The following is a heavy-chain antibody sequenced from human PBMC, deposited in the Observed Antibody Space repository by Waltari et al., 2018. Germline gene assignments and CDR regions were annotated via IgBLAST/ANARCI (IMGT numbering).Heavy chain of an antibody. CDR1: GFTFSSHW. CDR3: ATYIGASVGTAAFDV. V-gene: IGHV3-74*01. J-gene: IGHJ3*01. D-gene: IGHD5-12*01. Sequence: EVQLVESGGGSVQPGGSLRLSCAASGFTFSSHWMYWVRQAPGKGLVLVSYITSAGTITSYADSVKGRFTISRDNAKNQLSLKLGSVTAADTAVYYCATYIGASVGTAAFDVWGQGTMVSVSS. CDR2: ITSAGTIT.